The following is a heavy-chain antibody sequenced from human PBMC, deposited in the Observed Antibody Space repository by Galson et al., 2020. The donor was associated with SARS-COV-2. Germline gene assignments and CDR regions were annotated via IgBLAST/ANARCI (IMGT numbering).Heavy chain of an antibody. V-gene: IGHV3-23*01. CDR2: ISGSGGST. CDR1: GFTFSSYA. Sequence: GGSLRLSCAASGFTFSSYAMSWVRQAPGKGLEWVSAISGSGGSTYYADSVKGRFTISRDNSKNTLYLQMNSLRAEDTAVYYCAKKQAGRQLVRSHYCDYWGQGTLVTVSS. CDR3: AKKQAGRQLVRSHYCDY. D-gene: IGHD6-13*01. J-gene: IGHJ4*02.